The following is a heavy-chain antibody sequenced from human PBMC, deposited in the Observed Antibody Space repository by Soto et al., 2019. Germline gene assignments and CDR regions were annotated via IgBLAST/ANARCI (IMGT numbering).Heavy chain of an antibody. V-gene: IGHV4-39*01. J-gene: IGHJ4*02. CDR2: IYYSGST. CDR3: ARHAVHSSGFTDD. Sequence: SETLSLTCTVSGGSISSGSYYWGWIRQPPGKGLEWIGSIYYSGSTYYNPSLKSRVTISVDTSKNQFSLKLSSVTAADTAVYYWARHAVHSSGFTDDWGQGTRVTVSS. CDR1: GGSISSGSYY. D-gene: IGHD6-19*01.